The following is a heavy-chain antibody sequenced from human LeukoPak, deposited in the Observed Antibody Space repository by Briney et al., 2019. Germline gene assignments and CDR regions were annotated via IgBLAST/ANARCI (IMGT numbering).Heavy chain of an antibody. J-gene: IGHJ4*02. Sequence: GGSLRLSCAASGFTFSTYWMHWVRQAPGKGLVWVSRFNGGGNTATYADSVKGRFTISRDNAKNTLYLQMNSLRPEDTAVYYCARGGYYGSGSYDYWGQGTLVTVSS. CDR2: FNGGGNTA. V-gene: IGHV3-74*01. CDR1: GFTFSTYW. D-gene: IGHD3-10*01. CDR3: ARGGYYGSGSYDY.